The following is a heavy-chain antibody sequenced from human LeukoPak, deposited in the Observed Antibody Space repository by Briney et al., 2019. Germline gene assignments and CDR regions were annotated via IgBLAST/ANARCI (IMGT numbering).Heavy chain of an antibody. V-gene: IGHV3-30-3*01. CDR1: GFTFSSYA. CDR3: ARDRNDFWSGYYTYYFDY. CDR2: ISYDGSNK. J-gene: IGHJ4*02. Sequence: GGSLRLSCAASGFTFSSYAMHWVCQAPGKGLEWVAVISYDGSNKYYAVSVKGRFTISRDNSKNTLYLQMNSLRAEDTAVYYCARDRNDFWSGYYTYYFDYWGQGTLVTVSS. D-gene: IGHD3-3*01.